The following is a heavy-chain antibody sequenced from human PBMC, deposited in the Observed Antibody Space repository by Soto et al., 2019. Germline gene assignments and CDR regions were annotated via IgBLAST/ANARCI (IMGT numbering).Heavy chain of an antibody. CDR1: GYTFTSYY. Sequence: ASVKVSFKASGYTFTSYYMHWVRQAPGQGLEWMGIINPSGCSTSYAQKFQGRVTMTRDTSTSTVYMELSSLRSEDTAVYYCARDQGHYYDSSGYSDSDDYWGQGTLVTVSS. CDR3: ARDQGHYYDSSGYSDSDDY. V-gene: IGHV1-46*01. J-gene: IGHJ4*02. CDR2: INPSGCST. D-gene: IGHD3-22*01.